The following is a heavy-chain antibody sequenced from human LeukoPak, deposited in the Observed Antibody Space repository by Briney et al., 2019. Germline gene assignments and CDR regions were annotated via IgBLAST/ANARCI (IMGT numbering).Heavy chain of an antibody. CDR2: ISYDGSNK. D-gene: IGHD3-22*01. Sequence: GGSLRLSCAASGFTFSSYAMHWVRQAPGKGLEWVAVISYDGSNKFYADSVKGRFTISRDNSKNTLYLQMNSLRAEDTAVYYCARGGYYYDSSGYHAFDIWGQGTMVTVSS. V-gene: IGHV3-30*04. CDR3: ARGGYYYDSSGYHAFDI. CDR1: GFTFSSYA. J-gene: IGHJ3*02.